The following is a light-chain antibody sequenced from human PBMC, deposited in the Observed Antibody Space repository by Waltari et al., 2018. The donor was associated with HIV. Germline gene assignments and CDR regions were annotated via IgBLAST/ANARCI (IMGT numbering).Light chain of an antibody. V-gene: IGLV2-23*01. J-gene: IGLJ3*02. Sequence: QSALTQPASVSGSPGQSITISCTGTSSDVGSYNLVSWYQQHPGKAPKLMIYEGSKHSGVSNRFSGSKSGNTASLTISGLQAEDEADYYCCSYAGSSTWVFGGGTKLTVL. CDR3: CSYAGSSTWV. CDR2: EGS. CDR1: SSDVGSYNL.